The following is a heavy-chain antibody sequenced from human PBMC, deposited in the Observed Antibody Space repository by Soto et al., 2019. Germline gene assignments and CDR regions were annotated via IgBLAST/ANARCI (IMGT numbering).Heavy chain of an antibody. V-gene: IGHV3-7*05. CDR3: ARVWFLDY. Sequence: EVQLVESGGGLAQPGGSLRLSCAASGFTFSTYWMSWVRQTPGKGLEWVENINEDGSDRYYVDSVKGRFTLSRDNAKNSLYLQMNSLRGEDTAVYYCARVWFLDYWVQGTLVTVSS. CDR1: GFTFSTYW. D-gene: IGHD2-21*01. CDR2: INEDGSDR. J-gene: IGHJ4*02.